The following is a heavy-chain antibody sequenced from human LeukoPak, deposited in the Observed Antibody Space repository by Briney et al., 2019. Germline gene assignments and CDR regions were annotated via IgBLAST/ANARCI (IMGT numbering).Heavy chain of an antibody. CDR3: ARLSRSGYLDY. J-gene: IGHJ4*02. D-gene: IGHD3-22*01. Sequence: PSETLSLTCAVYGGSFSGYYWSWIRQPPGKGLEWIGEINHSGSTNYNPSLKSRVTISVDTSKNQFSLKLSSVTAADTAVYYCARLSRSGYLDYWGQGTLVTVSS. CDR2: INHSGST. CDR1: GGSFSGYY. V-gene: IGHV4-34*01.